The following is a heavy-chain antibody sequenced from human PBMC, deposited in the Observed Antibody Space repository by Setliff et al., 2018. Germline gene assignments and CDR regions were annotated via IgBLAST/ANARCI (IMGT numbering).Heavy chain of an antibody. Sequence: ASVKVSCKASGYTFTSYYMHWVRQAPGQGLEWMGIINPSGGSTSYAQKFQGRVTMTTDTSTSTAYMELRSLRSDDTAVYYCARDLHRGTIFYWGQGTLVTVSS. D-gene: IGHD3-3*01. CDR1: GYTFTSYY. CDR2: INPSGGST. V-gene: IGHV1-46*01. CDR3: ARDLHRGTIFY. J-gene: IGHJ4*02.